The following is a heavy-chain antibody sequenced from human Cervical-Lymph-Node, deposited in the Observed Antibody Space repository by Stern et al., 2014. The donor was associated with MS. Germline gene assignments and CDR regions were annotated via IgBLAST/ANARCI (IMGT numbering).Heavy chain of an antibody. V-gene: IGHV3-11*01. D-gene: IGHD3-22*01. CDR1: GFTFTDYY. J-gene: IGHJ4*02. CDR2: ISSSGTTL. Sequence: MQLVESGGGLVKPGGSLRLSCAASGFTFTDYYMSWIRQAPGKGLEWISYISSSGTTLYYADSVKGRFTISRDNAKNSLYLQMNSLRAEDTAVYYCARRRSNGFYNYWGQGTLVTVSS. CDR3: ARRRSNGFYNY.